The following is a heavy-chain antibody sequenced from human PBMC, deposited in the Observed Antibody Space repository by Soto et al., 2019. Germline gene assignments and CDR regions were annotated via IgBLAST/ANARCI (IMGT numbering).Heavy chain of an antibody. CDR3: ARGDRGAFDL. CDR1: GFTFSYYG. J-gene: IGHJ3*01. D-gene: IGHD1-26*01. Sequence: EVQLLESGGGLVQPGESLRLCCAASGFTFSYYGMHWVRQAPGMGLVWVSRIHSDGSSTTYADSVKGRFTISRDNARNTLYLQMNSLRAEDTAVYYCARGDRGAFDLWGQGTVLTVSS. V-gene: IGHV3-74*01. CDR2: IHSDGSST.